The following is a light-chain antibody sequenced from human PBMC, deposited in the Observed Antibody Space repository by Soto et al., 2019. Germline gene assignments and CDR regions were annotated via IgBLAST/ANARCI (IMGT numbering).Light chain of an antibody. J-gene: IGLJ2*01. V-gene: IGLV2-14*01. CDR3: TSYTSSTIV. Sequence: QSVLTQPASVSGSPGQSITISCTGTNSDVGGYDYVSWYQQYPGKAPKVMIYEVSNRPSGVSNRFSGSKSGNTASLTISGLQAEDEADYYCTSYTSSTIVFGGGTKLTVL. CDR2: EVS. CDR1: NSDVGGYDY.